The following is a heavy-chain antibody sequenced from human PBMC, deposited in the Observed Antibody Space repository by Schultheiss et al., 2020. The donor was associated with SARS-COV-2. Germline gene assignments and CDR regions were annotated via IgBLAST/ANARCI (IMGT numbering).Heavy chain of an antibody. CDR3: ASTRWLLLTLFDY. CDR2: IKQDGSEK. CDR1: GDSISSGGYY. D-gene: IGHD3-22*01. V-gene: IGHV3-7*03. J-gene: IGHJ4*02. Sequence: GGSLRLTCTVSGDSISSGGYYWSWIRQHPGKGLEWVANIKQDGSEKYYVDSVKGRFTISRDNAKNSLYLQMNSLRAEDTAVYYCASTRWLLLTLFDYWGQGTLVTVSS.